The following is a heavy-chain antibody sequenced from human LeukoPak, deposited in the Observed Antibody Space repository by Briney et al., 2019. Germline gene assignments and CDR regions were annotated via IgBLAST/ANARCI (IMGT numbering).Heavy chain of an antibody. Sequence: SETLSLTCAVYGGSFSGYYWSWIRQPPGKGLEWIGEINHSGSTNYNPSLKSRVTISVDTSKNQFSLKLSSVTAADTAVYYCARLSDFDYWGQGTLVTVSS. CDR3: ARLSDFDY. D-gene: IGHD3-16*02. CDR2: INHSGST. CDR1: GGSFSGYY. V-gene: IGHV4-34*01. J-gene: IGHJ4*02.